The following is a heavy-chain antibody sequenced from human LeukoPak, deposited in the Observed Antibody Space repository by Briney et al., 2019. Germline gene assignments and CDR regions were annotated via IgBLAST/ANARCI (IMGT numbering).Heavy chain of an antibody. CDR2: IYYSGST. Sequence: SETLSLTCTVSGGSISSYYWSWIRQPPGKGLEWIGYIYYSGSTNYNPSLKSRVTISVDTSKNQFSLKLSSVTAADTAVYYCARDSDDSSGIGFDYWDQGTLVTVSS. V-gene: IGHV4-59*01. CDR1: GGSISSYY. D-gene: IGHD3-22*01. J-gene: IGHJ4*02. CDR3: ARDSDDSSGIGFDY.